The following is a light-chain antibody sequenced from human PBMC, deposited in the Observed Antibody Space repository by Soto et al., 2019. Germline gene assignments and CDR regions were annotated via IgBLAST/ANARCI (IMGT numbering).Light chain of an antibody. Sequence: DIQLTQAPSFLSASAGDTVTITCRASQDTRSYLAWYQQKAGRAPKLLIYAASTLQSEVPSRFSGSGSGTEFTLTISSLQPEDFATYYCQQLNSFPITFGQGTRLEI. V-gene: IGKV1-9*01. CDR3: QQLNSFPIT. CDR2: AAS. CDR1: QDTRSY. J-gene: IGKJ5*01.